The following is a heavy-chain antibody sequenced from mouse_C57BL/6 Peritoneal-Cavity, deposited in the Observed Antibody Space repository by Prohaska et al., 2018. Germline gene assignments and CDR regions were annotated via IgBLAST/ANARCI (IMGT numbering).Heavy chain of an antibody. J-gene: IGHJ3*01. CDR1: GYTFTDYS. D-gene: IGHD2-4*01. V-gene: IGHV1-75*01. CDR2: IFPGSGST. Sequence: QVQLQQSGPELVKPGASVKISCKASGYTFTDYSINWVKQMPGQGLAWIGWIFPGSGSTYYNEKFKGKAKLTVDKSSSTAYMLLSSLTSEDSAVYFCARDYDYDGTWFAYWGQGTLVTVSA. CDR3: ARDYDYDGTWFAY.